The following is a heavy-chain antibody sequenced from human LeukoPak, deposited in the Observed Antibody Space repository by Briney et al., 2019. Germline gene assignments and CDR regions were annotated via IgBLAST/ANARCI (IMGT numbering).Heavy chain of an antibody. V-gene: IGHV3-33*01. D-gene: IGHD4-17*01. J-gene: IGHJ3*02. CDR1: GFTFSTYD. CDR3: ASSHGVVDAFDI. CDR2: IWYDGSNK. Sequence: GGSLRLSCAASGFTFSTYDMHWVRQAPGKGLEWVAVIWYDGSNKYYADSVKGRFTISRDNSKNTLYLQMDSLRAEDTAVHYCASSHGVVDAFDIWGQGTMVTVSS.